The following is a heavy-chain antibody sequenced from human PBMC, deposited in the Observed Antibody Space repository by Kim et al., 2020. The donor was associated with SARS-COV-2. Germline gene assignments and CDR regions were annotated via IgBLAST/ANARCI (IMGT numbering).Heavy chain of an antibody. J-gene: IGHJ6*02. CDR3: AKEEGSGYSSGWTYYYYGMDV. CDR1: GLTFSSYG. Sequence: GGSLRLSCAASGLTFSSYGMHWVRKAPGKGLEWVAVIAYDGSNKYYADSVKGRFTISRDNSKNTLYLQMNSLRAEDTAVYYCAKEEGSGYSSGWTYYYYGMDVWGQGTTVTVSS. D-gene: IGHD6-19*01. CDR2: IAYDGSNK. V-gene: IGHV3-30*18.